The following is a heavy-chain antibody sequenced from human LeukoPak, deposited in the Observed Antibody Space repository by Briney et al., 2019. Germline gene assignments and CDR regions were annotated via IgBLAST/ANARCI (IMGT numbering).Heavy chain of an antibody. J-gene: IGHJ6*03. CDR3: ARVARIAVAGTDYMDV. Sequence: GESLKISCKGSGYSFTSYWIGWVRQMPGKGLEWMGIIYPGDSDTRYSPSFQGQVTISADKSISTAYLQWSSPKASDTAMYYCARVARIAVAGTDYMDVWGKGTTVTVSS. D-gene: IGHD6-19*01. CDR1: GYSFTSYW. V-gene: IGHV5-51*01. CDR2: IYPGDSDT.